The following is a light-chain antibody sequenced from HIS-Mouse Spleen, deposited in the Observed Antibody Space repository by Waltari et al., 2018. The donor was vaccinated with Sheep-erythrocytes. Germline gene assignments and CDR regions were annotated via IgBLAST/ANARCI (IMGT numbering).Light chain of an antibody. Sequence: QSALTQPRSVSGSPGQSVTISCTGTSSDVGGYNYVSWYQQHPGKAPKPMIYDVSTRASGVPDRFSGSKSGNTASLPISGLQAEDEADYSCCSYAGSYNHVFATGTKVTVL. V-gene: IGLV2-11*01. CDR1: SSDVGGYNY. CDR3: CSYAGSYNHV. J-gene: IGLJ1*01. CDR2: DVS.